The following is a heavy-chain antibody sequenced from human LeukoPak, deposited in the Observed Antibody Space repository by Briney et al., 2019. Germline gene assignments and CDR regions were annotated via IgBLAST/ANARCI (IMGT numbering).Heavy chain of an antibody. V-gene: IGHV5-51*01. D-gene: IGHD6-13*01. CDR3: ARATGIAAAGTGNWFDP. CDR1: GYSFTSYW. CDR2: FFPVDSDT. J-gene: IGHJ5*02. Sequence: PGESLKISCKGSGYSFTSYWIGWVRQMPGKGLEGMGIFFPVDSDTRYSPSFQGQVTISADKSISTAYLQWSSLKASDTAMYYCARATGIAAAGTGNWFDPWGQGTLVTVSS.